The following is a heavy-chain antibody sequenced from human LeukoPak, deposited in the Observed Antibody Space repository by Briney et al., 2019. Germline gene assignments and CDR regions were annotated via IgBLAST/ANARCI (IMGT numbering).Heavy chain of an antibody. CDR2: IYYSGST. Sequence: PSETLSLTCTVSGGSISSSSYYWGWIRQPPGKGLEWIGSIYYSGSTYYNPSLKSRVTISVDTSKNQFSLKLSSVTAADTAVYYCARHRASAFEYFDYWGQGTLVTASS. V-gene: IGHV4-39*01. D-gene: IGHD3-3*02. CDR3: ARHRASAFEYFDY. J-gene: IGHJ4*02. CDR1: GGSISSSSYY.